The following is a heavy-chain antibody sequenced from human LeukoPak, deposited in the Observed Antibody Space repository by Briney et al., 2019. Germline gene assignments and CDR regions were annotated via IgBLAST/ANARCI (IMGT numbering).Heavy chain of an antibody. Sequence: SETLSLTCTVSGGSINSYYWSWIRQPAGKGLEWIGRIYSRRSTNYTPYLKSRVSMSVDTSKNQFSLKLTSVTAADTAVYYCARGGKATVVTMWGQGILVTVSS. V-gene: IGHV4-4*07. CDR3: ARGGKATVVTM. J-gene: IGHJ4*02. CDR1: GGSINSYY. D-gene: IGHD4-23*01. CDR2: IYSRRST.